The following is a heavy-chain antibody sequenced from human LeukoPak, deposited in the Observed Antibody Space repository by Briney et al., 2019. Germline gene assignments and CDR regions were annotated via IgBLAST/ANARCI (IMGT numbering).Heavy chain of an antibody. D-gene: IGHD3-22*01. CDR1: GFTFSRCA. J-gene: IGHJ6*02. CDR2: ISYGGSNK. Sequence: PGGSLRLSCVASGFTFSRCAMHWVRQAPGKGLGWVAVISYGGSNKYYADSVKGRFTISRDNSKNTLYLQMNSLRAEDTAVYYCARSSSYYHFGMDVWGQGTTVTVSS. V-gene: IGHV3-30-3*01. CDR3: ARSSSYYHFGMDV.